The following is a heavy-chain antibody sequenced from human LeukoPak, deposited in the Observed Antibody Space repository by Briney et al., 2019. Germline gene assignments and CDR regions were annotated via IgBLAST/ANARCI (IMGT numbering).Heavy chain of an antibody. CDR3: ARELRDYRLYDYYYMDV. CDR2: INPNNGGT. CDR1: GYTFTGYY. J-gene: IGHJ6*03. D-gene: IGHD4-17*01. V-gene: IGHV1-2*02. Sequence: ASVKVSCKASGYTFTGYYMHWVRQAPGHGLEWMGWINPNNGGTNSAQKFQGRVTMTRDTSISTAYMELSRLRSDDTAVYYCARELRDYRLYDYYYMDVWGKGTTVTISS.